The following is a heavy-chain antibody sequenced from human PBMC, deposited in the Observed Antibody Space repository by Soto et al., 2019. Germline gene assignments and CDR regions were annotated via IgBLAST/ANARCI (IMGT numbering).Heavy chain of an antibody. CDR2: IYYSGST. V-gene: IGHV4-61*01. CDR3: ASFGCWSRRGAFDI. Sequence: QVQLQESGPGLVKPSETLSLTCTVSGGSVSSGSYYWSWIRQPPGKGLEWIGYIYYSGSTNYNPSLKSRVTISVDTSKNQFSLKLSSVTAADTAVYYCASFGCWSRRGAFDIWGQGTMVTVSS. J-gene: IGHJ3*02. CDR1: GGSVSSGSYY. D-gene: IGHD6-13*01.